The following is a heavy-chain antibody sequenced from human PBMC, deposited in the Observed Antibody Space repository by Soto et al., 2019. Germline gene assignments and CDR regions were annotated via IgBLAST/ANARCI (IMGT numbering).Heavy chain of an antibody. CDR2: IYYSGST. CDR3: ARLDYYGSGSYYPFDY. J-gene: IGHJ4*02. V-gene: IGHV4-59*01. Sequence: ETLSLTCAVSGGSISSYYWSWIRQPPGKGLEWIGYIYYSGSTNYNPSLKSRVTISVDTSKNQFSLKLSSVTAADTAVYYCARLDYYGSGSYYPFDYWGQGTLVTVSS. CDR1: GGSISSYY. D-gene: IGHD3-10*01.